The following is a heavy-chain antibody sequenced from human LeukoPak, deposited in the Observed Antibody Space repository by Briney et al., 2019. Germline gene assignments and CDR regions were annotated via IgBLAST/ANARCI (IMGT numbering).Heavy chain of an antibody. CDR2: ITDNGGTR. V-gene: IGHV3-64*01. D-gene: IGHD5-12*01. Sequence: GGSLRLSCAASGFTFSTFTMHWVRQAPGKGLEYVSGITDNGGTRNYASSVKGRFTISRDNSKNTLYLQMGSLRPDDMAVYYCAIQISGYVYWGQGTLVTVSS. CDR1: GFTFSTFT. J-gene: IGHJ4*02. CDR3: AIQISGYVY.